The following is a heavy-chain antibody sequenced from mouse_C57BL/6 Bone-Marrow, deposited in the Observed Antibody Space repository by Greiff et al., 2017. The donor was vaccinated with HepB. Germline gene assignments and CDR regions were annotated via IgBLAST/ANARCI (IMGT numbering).Heavy chain of an antibody. V-gene: IGHV14-2*01. CDR2: IDPEDGET. Sequence: EVQVVESGAELVKPGASVKLSCTASGFNIKDYYMHWVKQRPEQGLEWIGRIDPEDGETKYAPKFQGKATITVDTSSSTAYMQLSSLTSEDTAVYYCARSGSLYYFDYWGQGTTLTVSS. J-gene: IGHJ2*01. D-gene: IGHD3-1*01. CDR1: GFNIKDYY. CDR3: ARSGSLYYFDY.